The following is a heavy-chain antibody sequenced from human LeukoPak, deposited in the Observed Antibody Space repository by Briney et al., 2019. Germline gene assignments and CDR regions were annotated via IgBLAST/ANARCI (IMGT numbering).Heavy chain of an antibody. J-gene: IGHJ5*02. Sequence: GGSLRLSCSASGFTFSSYAMHWVRQAPGKGLEYVPAISSNGGSTYYADSVKGRFTISRDNSKNTLYLQMSSLRAEDTAVYYCVKGGYDYGDPPIDPWGQGTLVTVSS. CDR3: VKGGYDYGDPPIDP. CDR1: GFTFSSYA. D-gene: IGHD4-17*01. V-gene: IGHV3-64D*06. CDR2: ISSNGGST.